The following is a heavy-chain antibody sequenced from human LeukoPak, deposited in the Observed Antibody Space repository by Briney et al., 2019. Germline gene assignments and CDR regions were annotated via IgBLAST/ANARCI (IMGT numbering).Heavy chain of an antibody. J-gene: IGHJ4*02. CDR2: ISCSGGST. V-gene: IGHV3-23*01. Sequence: GGSLRLSCAASGFTFSSYAMTWVRQAPGKGLEWVSAISCSGGSTYYADSVKGRFTISRDNSKNTLYLQMNSLRAEDTAVYYCAKGYSSSWYYFDYWGQGTLVTVSS. CDR1: GFTFSSYA. D-gene: IGHD6-13*01. CDR3: AKGYSSSWYYFDY.